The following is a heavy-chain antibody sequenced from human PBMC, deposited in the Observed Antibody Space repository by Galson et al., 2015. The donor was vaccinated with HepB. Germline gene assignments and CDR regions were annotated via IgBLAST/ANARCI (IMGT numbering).Heavy chain of an antibody. CDR2: VTISGDTK. Sequence: SLRLSCAASGFTFYNYGMSWVRQAPGKGLEWVSGVTISGDTKYYADSVKGRFTISRDSSKSTLYLQVNSLGAEDTAVYFCVKERSLRFCRSANCNDAFDIWGQGTVVAVSS. J-gene: IGHJ3*02. D-gene: IGHD2-2*01. CDR1: GFTFYNYG. CDR3: VKERSLRFCRSANCNDAFDI. V-gene: IGHV3-23*01.